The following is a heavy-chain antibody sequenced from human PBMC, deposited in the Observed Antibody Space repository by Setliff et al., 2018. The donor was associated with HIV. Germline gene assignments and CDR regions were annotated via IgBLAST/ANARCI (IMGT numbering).Heavy chain of an antibody. V-gene: IGHV4-38-2*02. CDR3: ARRSGWSLDY. D-gene: IGHD6-19*01. CDR1: GYSISSGYY. Sequence: ETLSLTCTVSGYSISSGYYWGWIRQPPGKGLEWIGTIYYSGSTYNNPSLKSRVTISVDTSKNQFSLRLRSVTAADTAVYYCARRSGWSLDYWGQGTLVTVSS. CDR2: IYYSGST. J-gene: IGHJ4*02.